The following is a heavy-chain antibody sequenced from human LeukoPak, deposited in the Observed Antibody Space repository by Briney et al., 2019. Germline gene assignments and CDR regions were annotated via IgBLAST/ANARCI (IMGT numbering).Heavy chain of an antibody. V-gene: IGHV5-51*01. D-gene: IGHD6-13*01. J-gene: IGHJ4*02. CDR2: IYPGDSDT. CDR3: ARRAPYTAIAAAGLYYFDY. Sequence: GESLKISCKGSGYSFTSYWIGWVRQMPGKGLEWMGIIYPGDSDTRYSPSFQGQVTISADKSISTAYLQWSSLKASDTAMYYCARRAPYTAIAAAGLYYFDYWGQGTLVTVSS. CDR1: GYSFTSYW.